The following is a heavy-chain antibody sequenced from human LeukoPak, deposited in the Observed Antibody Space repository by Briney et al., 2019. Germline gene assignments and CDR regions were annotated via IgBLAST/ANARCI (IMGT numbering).Heavy chain of an antibody. CDR3: ARDYDVLTAYPPTQLFDP. CDR2: INPSGGST. V-gene: IGHV1-46*01. CDR1: GYTFTGYY. J-gene: IGHJ5*02. D-gene: IGHD3-9*01. Sequence: ASVKVSCKASGYTFTGYYMHWVRQAPGQGLEWMGIINPSGGSTSYAQKFQGRVTMTRDMSTSTVYMELSSLRSEDTAVYYCARDYDVLTAYPPTQLFDPWGQGTLVTVSS.